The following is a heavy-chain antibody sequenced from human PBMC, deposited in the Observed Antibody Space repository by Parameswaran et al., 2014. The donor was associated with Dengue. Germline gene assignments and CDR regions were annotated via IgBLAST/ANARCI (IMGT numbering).Heavy chain of an antibody. Sequence: WIRQPPGKALEWLAHIFSNDEKSYSTSLKSRLTISEDISKSQVVLTMTNMDPVETGTYYCARLTPIAALGNEAFDIWGQGTVVTVSS. D-gene: IGHD6-13*01. V-gene: IGHV2-26*01. CDR2: IFSNDEK. J-gene: IGHJ3*02. CDR3: ARLTPIAALGNEAFDI.